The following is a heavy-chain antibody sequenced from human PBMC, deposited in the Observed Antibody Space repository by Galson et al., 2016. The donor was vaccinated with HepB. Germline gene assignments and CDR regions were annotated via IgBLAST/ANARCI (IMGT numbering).Heavy chain of an antibody. CDR1: GYTFTGYF. Sequence: SVKVSCKASGYTFTGYFIHWVRQAPGQGLEWMGRINPNSGGTKYARKFQGWVTMTGDTSTNTAYMELSRLTSDDTAVYYCARGWAAWYFDLWGRGTLVTVSS. CDR3: ARGWAAWYFDL. J-gene: IGHJ2*01. D-gene: IGHD6-13*01. V-gene: IGHV1-2*04. CDR2: INPNSGGT.